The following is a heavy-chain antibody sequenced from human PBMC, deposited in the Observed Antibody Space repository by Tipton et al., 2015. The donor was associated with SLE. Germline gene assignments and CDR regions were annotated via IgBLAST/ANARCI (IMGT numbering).Heavy chain of an antibody. J-gene: IGHJ4*02. Sequence: TLSLTCTVSSGSISSAGYYWSWIRQHPGKGLEWIGYVYSGGTTYYNPPLKGRLTISLETPEKQFSHKLSSVTSADTAVYYCARYYYDSTGDCLFDSWGQGTLVTVSS. CDR1: SGSISSAGYY. V-gene: IGHV4-31*03. D-gene: IGHD3-22*01. CDR3: ARYYYDSTGDCLFDS. CDR2: VYSGGTT.